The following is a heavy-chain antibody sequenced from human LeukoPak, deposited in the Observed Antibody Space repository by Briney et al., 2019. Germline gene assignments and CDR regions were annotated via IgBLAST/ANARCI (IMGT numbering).Heavy chain of an antibody. CDR1: GGTFSSYA. J-gene: IGHJ4*02. Sequence: GASVKVSCKASGGTFSSYAISWVRQAPGQGLEWMGGIIPIFGTANYAQKFQGRVTITADESTSTAYMEPSSLRSEDTAVYYCARAYCTNGVCYEGYFDYWGQGTLVTVSS. V-gene: IGHV1-69*13. CDR3: ARAYCTNGVCYEGYFDY. CDR2: IIPIFGTA. D-gene: IGHD2-8*01.